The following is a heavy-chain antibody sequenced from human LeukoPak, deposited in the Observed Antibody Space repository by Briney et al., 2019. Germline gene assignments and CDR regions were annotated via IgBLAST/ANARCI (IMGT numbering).Heavy chain of an antibody. V-gene: IGHV1-2*02. CDR3: ARDLEYSSGWAKDY. Sequence: ASVKVSCKASGYTFTSYAMNWVRQAPGQGLEWMGWINPNSGGTNYAQKFQGRVTMTRDTSISTAYMELSRLRSDDTAVYYCARDLEYSSGWAKDYWGQGTLVTVSS. J-gene: IGHJ4*02. CDR1: GYTFTSYA. D-gene: IGHD6-19*01. CDR2: INPNSGGT.